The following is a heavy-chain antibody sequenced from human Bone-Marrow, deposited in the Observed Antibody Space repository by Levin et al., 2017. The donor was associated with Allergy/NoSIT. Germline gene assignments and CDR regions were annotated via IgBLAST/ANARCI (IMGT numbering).Heavy chain of an antibody. D-gene: IGHD3-10*02. V-gene: IGHV3-53*01. CDR2: IYSVGST. CDR3: ARNVPVTDLGY. J-gene: IGHJ4*02. CDR1: GFTVNNNY. Sequence: GGSQRLSCAASGFTVNNNYMTWVRQAPGKGLEWVSLIYSVGSTYYADSVKGRFTISRDSSKNTVYLQMNNLRAEDTAVYYCARNVPVTDLGYWGQGTLVTVSS.